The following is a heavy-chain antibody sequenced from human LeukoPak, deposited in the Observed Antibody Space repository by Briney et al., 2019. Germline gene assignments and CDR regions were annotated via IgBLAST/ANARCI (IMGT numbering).Heavy chain of an antibody. V-gene: IGHV3-15*01. J-gene: IGHJ4*02. Sequence: GGSLRLSCAASGFTFSNAWMSWVRQAPGKGLEWVGRIKSKTDGGTTGYAAPVKGRFTISRDDSKNTLYLQMNSLKTEDTAVYYCTTDRRLGYCSSTSCQHFDYWGQGTLVTVSS. CDR3: TTDRRLGYCSSTSCQHFDY. D-gene: IGHD2-2*01. CDR2: IKSKTDGGTT. CDR1: GFTFSNAW.